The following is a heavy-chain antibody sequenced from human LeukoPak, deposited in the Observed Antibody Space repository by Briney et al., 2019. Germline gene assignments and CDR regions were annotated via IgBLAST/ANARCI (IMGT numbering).Heavy chain of an antibody. Sequence: GGSLRLSCAASGFTFSNYGMHWLRQAPGKGLEWAAVISFDGSNKYYEDSVKGRFTISRDNSKNTLFLQMNSMRAEDTAVYYCAKARHSSSPAPWFDPWGQGTLVTASS. CDR2: ISFDGSNK. CDR1: GFTFSNYG. V-gene: IGHV3-30*18. CDR3: AKARHSSSPAPWFDP. J-gene: IGHJ5*02. D-gene: IGHD6-13*01.